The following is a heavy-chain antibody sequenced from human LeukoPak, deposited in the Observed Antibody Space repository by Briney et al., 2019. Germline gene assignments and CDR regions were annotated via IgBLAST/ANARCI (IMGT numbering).Heavy chain of an antibody. CDR2: INPNSGGT. V-gene: IGHV1-2*02. Sequence: ASVKVSCKASGYTFTGYYMHWVRQAPGQGLEWMGWINPNSGGTNYAQKFQGRVAMTRDTSISTAYMELSRLRSDDTAVYYCARGGRGYYYDSSGYYYHWGQGTLVTVSS. J-gene: IGHJ5*02. CDR3: ARGGRGYYYDSSGYYYH. D-gene: IGHD3-22*01. CDR1: GYTFTGYY.